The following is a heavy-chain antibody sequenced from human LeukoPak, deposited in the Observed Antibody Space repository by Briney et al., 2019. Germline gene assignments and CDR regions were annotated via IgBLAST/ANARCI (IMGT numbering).Heavy chain of an antibody. CDR1: GFTFSSYW. D-gene: IGHD3-3*01. V-gene: IGHV3-74*01. CDR2: INSDGSST. CDR3: ARAGSGYAFYY. J-gene: IGHJ4*02. Sequence: GGSLRLSCAASGFTFSSYWMHWVRQAPGKGLVWVSRINSDGSSTSYADSVKGRFTISRDNAKNTLYLQMNSLRAEDTAVYYCARAGSGYAFYYWGQGTLVTVSS.